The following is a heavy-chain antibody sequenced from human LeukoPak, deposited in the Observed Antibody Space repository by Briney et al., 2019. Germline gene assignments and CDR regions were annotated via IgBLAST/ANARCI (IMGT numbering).Heavy chain of an antibody. V-gene: IGHV3-23*01. J-gene: IGHJ4*02. D-gene: IGHD1/OR15-1a*01. CDR3: AKGTKPVMTIPDY. CDR1: GFTFTSYS. CDR2: TSDRGDYT. Sequence: GGSLRLSCAASGFTFTSYSMSWVRQAPGKGLEWVSGTSDRGDYTYYADSVKGRFTISRDSSKNTLFLQMNSLRAEDTAMYYCAKGTKPVMTIPDYWGQGILVTVSS.